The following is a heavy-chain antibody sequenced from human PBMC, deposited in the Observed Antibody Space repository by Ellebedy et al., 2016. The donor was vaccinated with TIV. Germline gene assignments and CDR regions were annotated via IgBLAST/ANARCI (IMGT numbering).Heavy chain of an antibody. J-gene: IGHJ4*02. Sequence: GESLKISCAASGFTFSNAWMYWVRQAPGQGLEWVGLIQRKTDGGTTDYAAPVKGRFTISRDYLKNTLYLQMKSLKTEDTAVHYCATRPPPYGYNPLDYWGQGTLVTISS. CDR2: IQRKTDGGTT. D-gene: IGHD5-12*01. CDR3: ATRPPPYGYNPLDY. V-gene: IGHV3-15*01. CDR1: GFTFSNAW.